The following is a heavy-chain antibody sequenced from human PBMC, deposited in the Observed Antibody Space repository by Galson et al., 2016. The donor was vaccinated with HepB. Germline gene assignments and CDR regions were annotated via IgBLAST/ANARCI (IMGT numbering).Heavy chain of an antibody. Sequence: SETLSLTCSVSGGSVNSDQYHWSWIRQPPGKGLQWLGHTYSGRSNTYNPSLKSRVTISIDTSKNQFSLTLSPVTAADTAVYYCTTYLVGHGGTGYWCKGTLVTVSS. V-gene: IGHV4-61*01. CDR1: GGSVNSDQYH. CDR2: TYSGRSN. CDR3: TTYLVGHGGTGY. D-gene: IGHD3-16*01. J-gene: IGHJ4*02.